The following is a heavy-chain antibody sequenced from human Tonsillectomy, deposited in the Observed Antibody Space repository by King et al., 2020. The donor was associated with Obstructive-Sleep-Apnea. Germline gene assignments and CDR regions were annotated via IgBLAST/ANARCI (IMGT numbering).Heavy chain of an antibody. CDR3: ARDIGIADFDY. CDR2: INPNSGGT. CDR1: GYTFTGYY. V-gene: IGHV1-2*06. J-gene: IGHJ4*02. Sequence: QLVQSGAEVKKPGASVKVSCRSSGYTFTGYYMHWVRQAPGQGLEWMGRINPNSGGTNFAQKFQGRVTMTRDTSISTAYMDLSRLRSDDTAVYYCARDIGIADFDYWGQGTLVIVSS. D-gene: IGHD1-26*01.